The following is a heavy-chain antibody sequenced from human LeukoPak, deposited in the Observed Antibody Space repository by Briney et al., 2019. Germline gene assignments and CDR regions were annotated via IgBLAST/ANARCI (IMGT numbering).Heavy chain of an antibody. CDR3: TRDAS. CDR2: IKPDGSET. V-gene: IGHV3-7*01. CDR1: GFTFSSYW. Sequence: PGGSLRLSCAGSGFTFSSYWMGWVRQAPGKGLEWVASIKPDGSETSYVDSVRGRFTISRDNPKSSLYLQMNSLTAEDTDVYHCTRDASWGQGTLVTVSS. J-gene: IGHJ5*02.